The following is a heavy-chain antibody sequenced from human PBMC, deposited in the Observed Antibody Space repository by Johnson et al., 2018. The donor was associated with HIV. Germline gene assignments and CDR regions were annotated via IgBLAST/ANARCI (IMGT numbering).Heavy chain of an antibody. J-gene: IGHJ3*02. Sequence: QVQLVASGGGLVKPGGSLRLSCASSGFTFSDYYMSWIRQAPGMGLEWVSYISNSASITNSASTIYYSDSVKGRFTISRDNSKNTLYLQMNSLRAEDTAVYYCAKAQTSHSAFHIWGQGTMVTVSS. D-gene: IGHD1/OR15-1a*01. V-gene: IGHV3-11*04. CDR1: GFTFSDYY. CDR3: AKAQTSHSAFHI. CDR2: ISNSASITNSASTI.